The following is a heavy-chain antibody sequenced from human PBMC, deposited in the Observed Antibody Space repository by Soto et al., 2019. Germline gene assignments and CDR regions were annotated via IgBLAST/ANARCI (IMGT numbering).Heavy chain of an antibody. J-gene: IGHJ6*02. V-gene: IGHV3-30*03. Sequence: QVQLVESGGGVVQPGRSLRLSCAASGFTFSGYGRHWVRQAPGKGLEWVAVISNDALNKYYADSVKGRFAISRDDSRNTLYLQMNSLGAENTAVYYFAGPRRDYYYYYGMDVWGQGTTVTVSS. CDR3: AGPRRDYYYYYGMDV. CDR2: ISNDALNK. CDR1: GFTFSGYG.